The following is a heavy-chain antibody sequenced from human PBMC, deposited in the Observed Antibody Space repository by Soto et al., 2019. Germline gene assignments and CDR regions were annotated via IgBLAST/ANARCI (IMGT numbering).Heavy chain of an antibody. V-gene: IGHV1-3*05. CDR1: GYTFTSYA. CDR3: ARDWGTTTVYLNWFDP. CDR2: INAGNGNT. Sequence: QVQLVQSGAEEKKPGASVKVSCKASGYTFTSYAMHWVRQAPGQRLEWMGWINAGNGNTKYSQKFQGRVTLTRDTSASTAYMELSSLRSEDTAVYYCARDWGTTTVYLNWFDPWGQGTLVTVSS. D-gene: IGHD4-17*01. J-gene: IGHJ5*02.